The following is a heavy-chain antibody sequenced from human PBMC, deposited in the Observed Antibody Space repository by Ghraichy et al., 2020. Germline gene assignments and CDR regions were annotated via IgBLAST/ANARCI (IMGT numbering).Heavy chain of an antibody. CDR2: ISFDGSET. CDR3: AKDPGDHPKVNHFDY. Sequence: GGSLRLSCAASGFTFSTFGMHWVRRAPGKGLEWIGVISFDGSETYYGDSVKGRFTISRDNSQNMLYMEMNSLTSDDTAVYYCAKDPGDHPKVNHFDYWGQGTLVTVSS. CDR1: GFTFSTFG. J-gene: IGHJ4*02. D-gene: IGHD3-10*01. V-gene: IGHV3-30*18.